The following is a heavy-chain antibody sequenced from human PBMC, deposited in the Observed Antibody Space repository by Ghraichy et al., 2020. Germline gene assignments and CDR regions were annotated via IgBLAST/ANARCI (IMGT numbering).Heavy chain of an antibody. CDR3: AIAGKTSSNCCYALDI. CDR1: GFPLRKYG. CDR2: IWADGSDR. D-gene: IGHD1-14*01. J-gene: IGHJ3*02. V-gene: IGHV3-33*03. Sequence: GGSLRLSCVASGFPLRKYGMHWVRQAPGKGLEWVAIIWADGSDRRYADSVRGRSTISRDDSRNTLYLEMSSLRDEDTAVYYCAIAGKTSSNCCYALDIWGLGTLVTVSS.